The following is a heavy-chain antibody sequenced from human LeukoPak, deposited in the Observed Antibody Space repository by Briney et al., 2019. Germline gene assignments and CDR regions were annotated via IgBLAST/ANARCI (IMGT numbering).Heavy chain of an antibody. V-gene: IGHV1-2*02. J-gene: IGHJ4*02. D-gene: IGHD3-22*01. CDR3: ARDHYYDSSGYYQQ. CDR1: GYTFTGHY. Sequence: ASVKVSCKASGYTFTGHYMHWVRQAPGQGLEWMGWINPNSGGTNYAQKFQGRVTMTRDTSISTAYMELSRLRSDDTAVYYCARDHYYDSSGYYQQWGQGTLVTVSS. CDR2: INPNSGGT.